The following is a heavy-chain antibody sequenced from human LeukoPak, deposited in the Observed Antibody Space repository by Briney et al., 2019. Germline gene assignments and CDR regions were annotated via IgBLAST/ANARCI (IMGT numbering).Heavy chain of an antibody. Sequence: NRGESLKISCKASGYSFSNYWIGWVRQMPGKGLEWMGIIYPSDSNTRYSPSFQGQVTISADKSISTAYLQWSSLKASDTAMYYCARQMYSSNWYAFDYWGQGSLVTVSS. D-gene: IGHD6-13*01. CDR3: ARQMYSSNWYAFDY. J-gene: IGHJ4*02. CDR2: IYPSDSNT. V-gene: IGHV5-51*01. CDR1: GYSFSNYW.